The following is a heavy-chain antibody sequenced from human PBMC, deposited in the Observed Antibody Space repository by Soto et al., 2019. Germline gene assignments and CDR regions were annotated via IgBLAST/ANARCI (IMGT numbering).Heavy chain of an antibody. CDR1: GGSFSGYY. J-gene: IGHJ4*02. D-gene: IGHD6-13*01. V-gene: IGHV4-34*01. CDR3: ASPAIAAAVSAFDY. CDR2: INHSGST. Sequence: QVQLQQWGAGLLKPSETLSLTCAVYGGSFSGYYWSWIRQPPGKGLEWIGEINHSGSTNYNPSLRGRLTISGDTPKTQFSLRLSSVTAADTAVYYCASPAIAAAVSAFDYWGQGTLVTVSS.